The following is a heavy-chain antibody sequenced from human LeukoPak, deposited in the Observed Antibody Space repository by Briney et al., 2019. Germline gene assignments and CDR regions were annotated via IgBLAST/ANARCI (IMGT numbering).Heavy chain of an antibody. CDR3: IRYGYNLLQYSQH. CDR1: GFIFTNAW. J-gene: IGHJ1*01. V-gene: IGHV3-15*07. D-gene: IGHD5-24*01. CDR2: IKSKTDGGTT. Sequence: PGGSLRLSCAASGFIFTNAWMNWVRQAPGKGLEWVGRIKSKTDGGTTDYAAPVKGRFTVSRDDSKSKLYLQMNSLKTEDTAMHYCIRYGYNLLQYSQHWGQGTLVTVSS.